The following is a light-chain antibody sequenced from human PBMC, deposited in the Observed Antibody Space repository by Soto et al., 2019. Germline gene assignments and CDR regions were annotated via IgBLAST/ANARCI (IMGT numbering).Light chain of an antibody. CDR1: QSVSSY. CDR3: QQRSNWPPF. CDR2: DAS. J-gene: IGKJ4*01. V-gene: IGKV3-11*01. Sequence: EIVLTQSLATLSLSPGERATLSCRASQSVSSYLAWYQQKPGQAPRLLIYDASNRATGIPARFSGSGSGTDFTLTISSLEPEDFAVYYCQQRSNWPPFFGGGTKVEIK.